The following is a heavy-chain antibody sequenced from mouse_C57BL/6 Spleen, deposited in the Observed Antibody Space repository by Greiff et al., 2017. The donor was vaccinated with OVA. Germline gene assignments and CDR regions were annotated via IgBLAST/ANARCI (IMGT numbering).Heavy chain of an antibody. J-gene: IGHJ4*01. D-gene: IGHD2-3*01. CDR3: ARGDDGYYVGYYYAMDY. Sequence: QVQLQQSGAELVKPGASVKLSCKASGYTFTSYWMHWVKQRPGRGLEWIGRIDPNSGGTKYNEKFKSKATLTVDKPSSTAYMQLSSLTSEDSAVYYCARGDDGYYVGYYYAMDYWGQGTSVTVSS. CDR1: GYTFTSYW. V-gene: IGHV1-72*01. CDR2: IDPNSGGT.